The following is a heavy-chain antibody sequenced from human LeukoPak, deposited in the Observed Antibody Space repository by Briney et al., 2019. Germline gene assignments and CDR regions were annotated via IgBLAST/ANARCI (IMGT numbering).Heavy chain of an antibody. J-gene: IGHJ4*02. D-gene: IGHD3-22*01. CDR3: TTDMIYYYDSSGYYPFDY. Sequence: GGSLRLSCAASGFTFSNAWMSWVRQAPGKGLGWVGRIKSKTDGGTTDYAAPVKGRFTISRDDSKNTLYLQMNSLKTEDTAVYYCTTDMIYYYDSSGYYPFDYWGQGTLVTVSS. CDR2: IKSKTDGGTT. V-gene: IGHV3-15*01. CDR1: GFTFSNAW.